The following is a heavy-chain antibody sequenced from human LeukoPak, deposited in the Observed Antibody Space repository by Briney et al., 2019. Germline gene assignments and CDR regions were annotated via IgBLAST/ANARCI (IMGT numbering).Heavy chain of an antibody. D-gene: IGHD6-25*01. CDR2: IDTTGDT. J-gene: IGHJ3*02. CDR3: ARVLTARSGGYDAFDI. CDR1: GFTFSSYD. V-gene: IGHV3-13*01. Sequence: GGSLRLSCAASGFTFSSYDMHWVRQGTGKGLEWVSAIDTTGDTYYPGSVKGRFTISRENAKSSLYLQMNSLRAGDTAVYYCARVLTARSGGYDAFDIWGQGTMVTVSS.